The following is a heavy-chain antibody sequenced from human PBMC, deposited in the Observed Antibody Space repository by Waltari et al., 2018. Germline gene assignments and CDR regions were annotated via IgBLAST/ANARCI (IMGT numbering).Heavy chain of an antibody. CDR1: GFTVSSNY. CDR3: ARGGGVLLWFAN. Sequence: EVQLVESGGGLIQPGGSLRLSCAASGFTVSSNYMTWVRQAPGKGLEWVSIIYSGGTTYYADSVKGRFTISRDNSKNTLYLQMNSLRADDTAVYYCARGGGVLLWFANWGQGTLVTVSS. V-gene: IGHV3-53*01. D-gene: IGHD3-10*01. CDR2: IYSGGTT. J-gene: IGHJ5*02.